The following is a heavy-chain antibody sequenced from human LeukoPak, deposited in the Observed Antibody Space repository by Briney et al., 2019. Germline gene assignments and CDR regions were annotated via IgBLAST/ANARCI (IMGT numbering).Heavy chain of an antibody. D-gene: IGHD4-23*01. CDR2: IYYSGST. CDR1: GGSI. Sequence: PSETLSLTCTVSGGSIWSWIRQPPGKGLELIGCIYYSGSTNYNPSLKSRVTISVDTSKIQFSLQLSSVTAADTAVYYCARDYGGLPYFDYWGQGTLVTVSS. V-gene: IGHV4-59*01. J-gene: IGHJ4*02. CDR3: ARDYGGLPYFDY.